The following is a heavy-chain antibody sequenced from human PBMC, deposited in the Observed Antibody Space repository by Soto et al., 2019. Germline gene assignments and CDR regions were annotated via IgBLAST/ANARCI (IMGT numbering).Heavy chain of an antibody. V-gene: IGHV3-49*04. CDR2: IRNDIYDETT. Sequence: GRPMRLPYTSAGFTFGDYAINLVRQVPGKGLEWLGFIRNDIYDETTEYAASVKGRIIISRDDSKSMAYLQMDSLKTEDTGVYYCTRGRDGYNPYYFLYWGQGALVTVS. CDR3: TRGRDGYNPYYFLY. D-gene: IGHD5-12*01. CDR1: GFTFGDYA. J-gene: IGHJ4*02.